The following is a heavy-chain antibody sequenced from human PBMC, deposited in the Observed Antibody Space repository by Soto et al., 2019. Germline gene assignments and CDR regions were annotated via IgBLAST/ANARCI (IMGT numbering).Heavy chain of an antibody. D-gene: IGHD5-18*01. CDR2: LNPNSGIA. V-gene: IGHV1-8*01. Sequence: QVQLVQSGAEVKEPGASVKVSCKASGYTFTSYDINWVRQATGQGLEWMGWLNPNSGIAGFAQNFQGRGTMASNTSISTAFMELSSLRSKDTAVYYCARGGTAREPWDAFDIWGQGTVVTVSS. CDR1: GYTFTSYD. CDR3: ARGGTAREPWDAFDI. J-gene: IGHJ3*02.